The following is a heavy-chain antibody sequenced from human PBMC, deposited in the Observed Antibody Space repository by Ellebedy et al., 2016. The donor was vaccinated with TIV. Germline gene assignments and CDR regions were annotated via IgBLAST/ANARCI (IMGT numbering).Heavy chain of an antibody. CDR3: AREGNHPNYFDY. Sequence: SETLSLTXTVSGGSVSSGSYYWSWFRQPPGKGLEWIGYIYYSGSTNYNPSLKSRVTISVDTSKNQFSLKLSSVTAADTAVYYCAREGNHPNYFDYWGQGTLVTVSS. CDR1: GGSVSSGSYY. V-gene: IGHV4-61*01. J-gene: IGHJ4*02. D-gene: IGHD3-10*01. CDR2: IYYSGST.